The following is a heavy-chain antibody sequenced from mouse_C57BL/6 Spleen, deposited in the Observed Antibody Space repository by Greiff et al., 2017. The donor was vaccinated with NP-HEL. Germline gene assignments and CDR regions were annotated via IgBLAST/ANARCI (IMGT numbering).Heavy chain of an antibody. D-gene: IGHD2-5*01. J-gene: IGHJ2*01. V-gene: IGHV1-69*01. Sequence: QVQLQQPGAELVMPGASVKLSCKASGYTFTSYWMHWVKQRPGQGLEWIGEIDPSDSYTNYNQKFKGKSTLTVDKSSSTAYMQLSSLTSEDSAVYYCARADYSNPDYWGQGTTLTVSS. CDR3: ARADYSNPDY. CDR2: IDPSDSYT. CDR1: GYTFTSYW.